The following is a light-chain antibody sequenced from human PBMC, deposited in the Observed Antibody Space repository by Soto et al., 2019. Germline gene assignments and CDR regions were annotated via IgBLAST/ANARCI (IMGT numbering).Light chain of an antibody. CDR1: QTISSF. Sequence: DIQMTQSPSTLSASVGDRVTITCRASQTISSFLNWYQQKRGKPPTLLIYGAFNLQSGVPSRFAGSGGGAEFPLTISSLQPGDFATYYCQQNNSHPWTFGQGTRVEIK. CDR2: GAF. J-gene: IGKJ1*01. CDR3: QQNNSHPWT. V-gene: IGKV1-39*01.